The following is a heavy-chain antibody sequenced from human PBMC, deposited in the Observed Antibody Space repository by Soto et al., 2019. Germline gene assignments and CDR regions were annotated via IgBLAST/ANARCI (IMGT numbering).Heavy chain of an antibody. CDR3: ARRKSGGNSVWFDP. Sequence: GASVKVSCKASGGTFSSYAISWVRQAPGQGLEWMGGIIPIFGAANYAQKFQGRVTITADESTSTAYMELSSLGSEDTAVYYCARRKSGGNSVWFDPWGQGTLVTVS. V-gene: IGHV1-69*13. J-gene: IGHJ5*02. D-gene: IGHD2-21*02. CDR1: GGTFSSYA. CDR2: IIPIFGAA.